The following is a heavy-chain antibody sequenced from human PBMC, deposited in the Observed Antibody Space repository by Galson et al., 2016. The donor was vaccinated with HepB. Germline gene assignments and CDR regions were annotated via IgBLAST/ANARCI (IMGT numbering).Heavy chain of an antibody. CDR1: GFTVSNNY. J-gene: IGHJ4*02. Sequence: SLRLSCAASGFTVSNNYTSWVRQAPGKGLEWVSLIYSGGSTYYADSVKGRFTISRANSKNTLYLQMNSLRAEDTAVYYCASMTGTTPGGYWGQGTLVTVSS. CDR2: IYSGGST. V-gene: IGHV3-53*01. CDR3: ASMTGTTPGGY. D-gene: IGHD1-20*01.